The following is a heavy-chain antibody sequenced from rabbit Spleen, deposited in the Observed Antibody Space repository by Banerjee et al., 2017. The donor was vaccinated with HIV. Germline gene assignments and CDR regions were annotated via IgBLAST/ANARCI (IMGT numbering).Heavy chain of an antibody. J-gene: IGHJ4*01. CDR2: IYTGSGST. V-gene: IGHV1S45*01. Sequence: QEQLVESGGDLVQPGASLTFTCTASGFSFSSSYYMCWVRQAPGKGLEWIGCIYTGSGSTYYASWAKGRFTISKTSSTTVTLQMTSLTVADTATYFCARAGDAGGWNFGWWGQGTLVTVS. D-gene: IGHD4-2*01. CDR3: ARAGDAGGWNFGW. CDR1: GFSFSSSYY.